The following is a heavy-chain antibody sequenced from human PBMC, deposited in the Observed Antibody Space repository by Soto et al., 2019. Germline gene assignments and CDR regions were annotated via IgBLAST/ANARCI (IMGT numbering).Heavy chain of an antibody. Sequence: PGGSLRLSCSASGFSFTSYTMNWVRQAPGKGLEWVASISAGGRSIYYADSLKGRSTVSRDNAKSSLYLQMNSLRAEDTAVYYCARSTPGNPFHIWGQGTMVTVSS. D-gene: IGHD3-10*01. CDR3: ARSTPGNPFHI. V-gene: IGHV3-21*01. CDR1: GFSFTSYT. J-gene: IGHJ3*02. CDR2: ISAGGRSI.